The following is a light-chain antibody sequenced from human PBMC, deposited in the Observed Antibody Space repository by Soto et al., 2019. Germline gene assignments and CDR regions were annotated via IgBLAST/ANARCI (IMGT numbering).Light chain of an antibody. Sequence: DMQMTQSPSTLSASVGDRVTITCRASQSINTWLAWFQQKPGKAPKLLISDASSLESGVPSRFSGSGSGTEFTLTISSLQPEDFATYYCQQSYSTPRTFGQGTKVDIK. CDR2: DAS. V-gene: IGKV1-5*01. J-gene: IGKJ1*01. CDR1: QSINTW. CDR3: QQSYSTPRT.